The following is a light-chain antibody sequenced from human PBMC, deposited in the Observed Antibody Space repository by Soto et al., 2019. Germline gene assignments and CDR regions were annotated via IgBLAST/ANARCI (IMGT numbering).Light chain of an antibody. V-gene: IGKV3-11*01. CDR2: DVS. J-gene: IGKJ3*01. Sequence: EIVLTQSPATLSLSPGERATLSCRASQGISTYLAWYQQKPGQAPRLLIHDVSNRATGTPARFSGSGSGTDFTLTISSLEPEDFAVYYCQQRNHWPLTFGPGTKVDI. CDR1: QGISTY. CDR3: QQRNHWPLT.